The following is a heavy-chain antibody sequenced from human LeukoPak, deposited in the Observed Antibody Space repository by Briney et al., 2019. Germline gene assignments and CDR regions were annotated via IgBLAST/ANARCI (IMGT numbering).Heavy chain of an antibody. CDR3: AKDLYYCSGGSCNFDY. CDR1: GFTFSSYW. D-gene: IGHD2-15*01. CDR2: IKQDGSEK. Sequence: PGGSLRLSCAASGFTFSSYWMSWVRQAPGKGLEWVANIKQDGSEKYYVDSVKGRFTISRDNSKNTLYLQMNSLRAEDTAVYYCAKDLYYCSGGSCNFDYWGQGTLVTVSS. V-gene: IGHV3-7*03. J-gene: IGHJ4*02.